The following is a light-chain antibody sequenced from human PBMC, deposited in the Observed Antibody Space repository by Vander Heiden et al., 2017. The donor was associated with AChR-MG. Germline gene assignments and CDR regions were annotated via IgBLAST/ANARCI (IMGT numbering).Light chain of an antibody. Sequence: DIQMTQSPPSLSASVGDRVTITCQASQDISNYLNWYQQKPGKAPKLLIYDASKLETGVPSRFSGSGSGTDFTFTISSLQPEDIATYYCQQYDNLPITFGQGTRLEIK. CDR3: QQYDNLPIT. V-gene: IGKV1-33*01. CDR1: QDISNY. CDR2: DAS. J-gene: IGKJ5*01.